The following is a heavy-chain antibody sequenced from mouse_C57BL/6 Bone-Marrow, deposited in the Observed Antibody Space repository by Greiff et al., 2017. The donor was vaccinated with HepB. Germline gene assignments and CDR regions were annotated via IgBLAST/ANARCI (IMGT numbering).Heavy chain of an antibody. J-gene: IGHJ4*01. D-gene: IGHD2-1*01. CDR1: GFSLTSYG. CDR3: ARHEKGEIYYGNHYAMDY. CDR2: IWSDGST. Sequence: VKLVESGPGLVAPSQSLSITCTVSGFSLTSYGVHWVRQPPGKGLEWLVVIWSDGSTTYNSALKSRLSISKDNSKSQVFLKMNSLQTDDTAMYYCARHEKGEIYYGNHYAMDYWGQGTSVTVSS. V-gene: IGHV2-6-1*01.